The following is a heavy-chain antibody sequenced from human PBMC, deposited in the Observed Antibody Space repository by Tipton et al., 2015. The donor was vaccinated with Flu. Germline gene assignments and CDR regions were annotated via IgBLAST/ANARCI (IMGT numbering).Heavy chain of an antibody. Sequence: TLSLTCTVSGGSISSYYWSWIRQPPGKGLEWIGYIYYSGSTYYNPSLKSRVTISVDTSKNQFSLKLSSVTAADTAVYYCARQEVGAFDIWGQGTMVTVSS. CDR1: GGSISSYY. J-gene: IGHJ3*02. CDR2: IYYSGST. V-gene: IGHV4-59*04. D-gene: IGHD3-10*01. CDR3: ARQEVGAFDI.